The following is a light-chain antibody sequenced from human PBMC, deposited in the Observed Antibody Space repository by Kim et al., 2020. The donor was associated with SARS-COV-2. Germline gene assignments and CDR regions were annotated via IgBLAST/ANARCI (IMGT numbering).Light chain of an antibody. Sequence: DIQMTQFPSTLSASVGDRATITCRASHSISSWLAWYQQKPGKAPKLLIYKASSLESEVPSRFSASGSGTEFTLTISSLQPDDFATYYCQQYNSYPYTFGQGTKLEI. CDR3: QQYNSYPYT. CDR2: KAS. J-gene: IGKJ2*01. V-gene: IGKV1-5*03. CDR1: HSISSW.